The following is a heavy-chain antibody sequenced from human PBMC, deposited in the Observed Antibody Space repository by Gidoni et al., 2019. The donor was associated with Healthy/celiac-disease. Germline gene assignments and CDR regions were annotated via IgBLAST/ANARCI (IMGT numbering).Heavy chain of an antibody. V-gene: IGHV4-39*07. Sequence: QLQLQESGPGLVKPPETLSPTCPVSGGSLSSSSYYWGWTRQPRGKGLEWVGSIYYSGSTYYNPSLKSRVTISVDTSKNQFSLKLSSVTAADTAVYYCARDPPLTTVTTLDVWGQGTTVTVSS. J-gene: IGHJ6*02. D-gene: IGHD4-17*01. CDR3: ARDPPLTTVTTLDV. CDR2: IYYSGST. CDR1: GGSLSSSSYY.